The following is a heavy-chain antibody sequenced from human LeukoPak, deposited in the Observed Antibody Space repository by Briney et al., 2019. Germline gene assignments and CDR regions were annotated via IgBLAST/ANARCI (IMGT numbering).Heavy chain of an antibody. CDR1: GFTFSSYA. J-gene: IGHJ5*02. CDR2: ISSRGSTI. V-gene: IGHV3-48*04. Sequence: PGGSLRLSCAASGFTFSSYAMSWVRQAPGKGLEWISYISSRGSTIYYADSVKGRFTISRDNAKNSLYLQMNSLRAEDTAVYYCATYNWNGNWFDPWGQGTLVTVSS. D-gene: IGHD1-1*01. CDR3: ATYNWNGNWFDP.